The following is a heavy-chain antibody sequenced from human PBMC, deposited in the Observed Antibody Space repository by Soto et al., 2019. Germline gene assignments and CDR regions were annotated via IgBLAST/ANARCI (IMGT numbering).Heavy chain of an antibody. CDR1: GYTFSGYY. V-gene: IGHV1-2*04. CDR3: ARDSNRSQNGMDV. CDR2: INPNSGGT. Sequence: ASVKVSCKASGYTFSGYYMHWVRQAPGQGLEWMGWINPNSGGTNYAQKFQGWVTMTRDTSISTAYMELSRLRSDDTAVYYCARDSNRSQNGMDVRGQRTPVTVSS. D-gene: IGHD6-13*01. J-gene: IGHJ6*02.